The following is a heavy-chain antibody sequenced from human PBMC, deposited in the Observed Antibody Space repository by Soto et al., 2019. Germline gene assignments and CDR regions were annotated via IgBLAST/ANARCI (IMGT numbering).Heavy chain of an antibody. D-gene: IGHD3-3*01. CDR3: ARGGGYDFWSGYPYYFDY. Sequence: PSDTLSLTCTVSCGSISSGDYYWSWIRQPPGKGLEWIGYIYYSGSTYYNPSLKSRVTISVDTSKNQFSLKLSSVTAADTAVYNCARGGGYDFWSGYPYYFDYWGQGTLVTVSS. V-gene: IGHV4-30-4*02. CDR2: IYYSGST. CDR1: CGSISSGDYY. J-gene: IGHJ4*02.